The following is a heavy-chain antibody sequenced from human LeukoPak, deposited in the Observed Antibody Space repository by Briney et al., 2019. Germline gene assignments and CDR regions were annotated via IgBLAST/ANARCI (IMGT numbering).Heavy chain of an antibody. J-gene: IGHJ4*02. D-gene: IGHD1-26*01. CDR1: GDSVSSNTAA. CDR2: TYYRSKWYN. Sequence: SQTLSLTCAISGDSVSSNTAAWNWIRQSPSRGLEWLGRTYYRSKWYNDYAVSVKSRITINPDTSKNQFSLQVNSVTPEDTAVYCCARGWGLGQDSYFDYWGQGSLVTVSS. V-gene: IGHV6-1*01. CDR3: ARGWGLGQDSYFDY.